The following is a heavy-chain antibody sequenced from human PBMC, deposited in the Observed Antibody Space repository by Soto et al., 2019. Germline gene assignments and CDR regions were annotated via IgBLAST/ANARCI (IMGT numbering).Heavy chain of an antibody. V-gene: IGHV3-15*01. CDR3: VTGLVPYGLDV. Sequence: EVQLVESGGGFVKPGESLTLSCAASGFSFSNVWMYWVRQAPGKGLAWVGRIKRKADGETTVYTAPVKGRFTISRDDSKNTLYLQMNSLKTEDTAVYYCVTGLVPYGLDVWGQGTTVTVSS. D-gene: IGHD1-26*01. CDR2: IKRKADGETT. CDR1: GFSFSNVW. J-gene: IGHJ6*02.